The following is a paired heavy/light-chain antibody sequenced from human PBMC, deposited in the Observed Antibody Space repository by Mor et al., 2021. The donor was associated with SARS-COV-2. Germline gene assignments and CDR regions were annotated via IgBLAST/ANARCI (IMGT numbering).Heavy chain of an antibody. CDR3: AVDTTLVWAFDY. V-gene: IGHV3-23*01. J-gene: IGHJ4*02. CDR1: GFTFNTKA. D-gene: IGHD5-18*01. CDR2: ISGSGGST. Sequence: EVQLLGSGGGLVEPGGSLRLSCAASGFTFNTKAMSWVRQAPGKGLEWVSTISGSGGSTYYADSVKGRFTISRDNSKNTLYLQMNSLRAEDTAVYYCAVDTTLVWAFDYWGQGTLVTVSS.
Light chain of an antibody. CDR3: CSYASDSTWV. CDR1: SSDVGSYNL. CDR2: EVN. Sequence: QSALTQPASVSGSPGQSITISCTGTSSDVGSYNLVSWYQQHPGKAPKLMIYEVNKRPSGVSNRFSGSKSGNTASLTISGLQAEDEADYYCCSYASDSTWVFGTGTKVTVL. J-gene: IGLJ1*01. V-gene: IGLV2-23*02.